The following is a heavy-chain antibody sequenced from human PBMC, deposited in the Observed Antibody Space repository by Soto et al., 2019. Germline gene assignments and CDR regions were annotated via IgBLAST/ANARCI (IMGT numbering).Heavy chain of an antibody. Sequence: SETLSLTCTVSGGSINSGGYYWSWIRQHPGKSLEWIGYIYYSGSTYYNPSLKSRVTISVDTSKNQFSLKLSSVTAADTAVYYCARDRGYYYDSPGPPRWGQGMLVTVSS. J-gene: IGHJ1*01. CDR3: ARDRGYYYDSPGPPR. D-gene: IGHD3-22*01. V-gene: IGHV4-31*03. CDR1: GGSINSGGYY. CDR2: IYYSGST.